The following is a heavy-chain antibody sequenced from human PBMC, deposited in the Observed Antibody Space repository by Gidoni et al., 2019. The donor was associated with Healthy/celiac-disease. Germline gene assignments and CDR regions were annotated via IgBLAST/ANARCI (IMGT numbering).Heavy chain of an antibody. CDR1: GGTFSSYA. V-gene: IGHV1-69*01. Sequence: QVQLVQSGAEVKKPGSSVKVSCKASGGTFSSYAISWVRQAPGQGLEWMGGIIPIFGTANYAQKFQGRVTITADESTSTAYMELSSLRSEDTAVYYCARELGPYYDFWSGYYRGWFDPWGQGTLVTVSS. J-gene: IGHJ5*02. CDR2: IIPIFGTA. D-gene: IGHD3-3*01. CDR3: ARELGPYYDFWSGYYRGWFDP.